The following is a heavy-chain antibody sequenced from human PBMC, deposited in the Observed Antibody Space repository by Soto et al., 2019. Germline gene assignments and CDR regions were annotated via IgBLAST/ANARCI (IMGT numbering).Heavy chain of an antibody. V-gene: IGHV4-39*01. CDR1: GGSISSSSYY. J-gene: IGHJ4*02. Sequence: LSETLSLTCTVSGGSISSSSYYWGWIRQPPGKGLEWIGSIYYSGSTYYNPSLKSRVTISVDTSKNQFSLKLSSVTAADTAVYYCARAADDSSGYPYDHFDYWGQGTLVTVSS. D-gene: IGHD3-22*01. CDR3: ARAADDSSGYPYDHFDY. CDR2: IYYSGST.